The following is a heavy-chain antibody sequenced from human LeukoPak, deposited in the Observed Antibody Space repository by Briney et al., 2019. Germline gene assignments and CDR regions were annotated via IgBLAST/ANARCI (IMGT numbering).Heavy chain of an antibody. CDR3: ARVEAGLLDAFDL. V-gene: IGHV4-59*01. Sequence: SETLSLTCTVSDDSITIYYWTWIRQPPGKGLEWIGYIDHTGSTNYNPSLNSRVTISRDTSKNHFSLELSSVTAADTAVYYCARVEAGLLDAFDLWGQGTMVTVSS. D-gene: IGHD2-21*01. J-gene: IGHJ3*01. CDR1: DDSITIYY. CDR2: IDHTGST.